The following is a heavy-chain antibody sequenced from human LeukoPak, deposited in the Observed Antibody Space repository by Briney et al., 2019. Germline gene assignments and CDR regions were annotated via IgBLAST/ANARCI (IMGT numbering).Heavy chain of an antibody. D-gene: IGHD6-19*01. CDR2: INPNSGGT. CDR1: GYTFTGYY. CDR3: ASRGGYSSGWRFFRH. V-gene: IGHV1-2*02. Sequence: ASVKVSCKASGYTFTGYYMHWVRQAPGQGLEWMGWINPNSGGTNYAQKFQGRVTMTRDTSISTAYMELSRLRSDDTAVYYCASRGGYSSGWRFFRHWGQGTLVTVSS. J-gene: IGHJ1*01.